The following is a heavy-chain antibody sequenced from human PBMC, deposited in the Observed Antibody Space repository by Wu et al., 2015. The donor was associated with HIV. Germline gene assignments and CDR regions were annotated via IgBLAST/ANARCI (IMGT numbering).Heavy chain of an antibody. J-gene: IGHJ5*02. CDR3: ARGQGGYCSSTSCLFDP. CDR2: MNPNSGNT. V-gene: IGHV1-8*03. Sequence: QVQLVQSGAEVKKPGASVKVSCKASGYTFTSYDINWVRQATGQGLEWMGWMNPNSGNTGFAQKFQGRVTITRNTSISTAYMELSSLRSEDTAVYYCARGQGGYCSSTSCLFDPWAREPWSPSPQ. CDR1: GYTFTSYD. D-gene: IGHD2-2*01.